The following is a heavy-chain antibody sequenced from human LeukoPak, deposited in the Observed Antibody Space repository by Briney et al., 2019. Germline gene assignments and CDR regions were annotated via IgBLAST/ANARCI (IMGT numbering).Heavy chain of an antibody. CDR3: ARGNYGYLDS. J-gene: IGHJ4*02. V-gene: IGHV1-3*01. D-gene: IGHD3-10*01. CDR1: GYTFGSNA. CDR2: IHGGSGHT. Sequence: GASVKVSCKASGYTFGSNAIVWVRQAPGQSLEWMGWIHGGSGHTEYSQTFRGRDTLTRETSATTVYMDLSSLKSEDTALYFCARGNYGYLDSWGQGTLVTVSS.